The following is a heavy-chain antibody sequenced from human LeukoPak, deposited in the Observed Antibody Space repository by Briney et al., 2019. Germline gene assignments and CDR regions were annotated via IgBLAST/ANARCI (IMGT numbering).Heavy chain of an antibody. CDR3: ARKDYDILTWQTRKFDY. CDR1: GLTFSGYC. D-gene: IGHD3-9*01. J-gene: IGHJ4*02. V-gene: IGHV4-34*01. Sequence: PSETLSLTCAAYGLTFSGYCWSWIRQPPGKGLEWIGEINHSGSTNYNPSLKSRVTISVDTSKNQFCLKLSSVTAADTAVYYCARKDYDILTWQTRKFDYWGQGTLVTVSS. CDR2: INHSGST.